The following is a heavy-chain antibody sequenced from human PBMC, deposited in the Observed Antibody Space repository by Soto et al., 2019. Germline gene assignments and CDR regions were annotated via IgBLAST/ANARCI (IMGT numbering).Heavy chain of an antibody. CDR2: ISYSGST. V-gene: IGHV4-59*01. Sequence: PSETLSLTCTVSGDSISSYYWNWIRQPPGKGPEWTGYISYSGSTNYNPSLKSRVTISVDTSKNQFSLNLSSVTAADTAVYYCARHLYYDISPGYLRPYHYYGMDVWGQGTTVTVSS. J-gene: IGHJ6*02. CDR1: GDSISSYY. D-gene: IGHD3-9*01. CDR3: ARHLYYDISPGYLRPYHYYGMDV.